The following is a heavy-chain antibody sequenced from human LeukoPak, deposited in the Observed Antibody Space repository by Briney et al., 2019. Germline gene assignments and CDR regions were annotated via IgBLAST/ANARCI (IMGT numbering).Heavy chain of an antibody. CDR1: GYTFTNYA. CDR3: AAIGPSFDY. Sequence: ASVKVSCKASGYTFTNYAMHWVRQAPGQGLEWMGWISAYNGNTNYAQKLQGRVTMTTDTSTSTAYMELRSLRSDDTAVYYCAAIGPSFDYWGQGTLVTVSS. V-gene: IGHV1-18*01. D-gene: IGHD3-16*01. CDR2: ISAYNGNT. J-gene: IGHJ4*02.